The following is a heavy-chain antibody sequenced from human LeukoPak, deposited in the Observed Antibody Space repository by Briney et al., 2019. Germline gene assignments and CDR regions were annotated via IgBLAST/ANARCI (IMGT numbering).Heavy chain of an antibody. CDR1: GFTFSNAW. J-gene: IGHJ4*02. D-gene: IGHD3-10*01. Sequence: PGGSLRLSCAASGFTFSNAWMSWVRQAPGKGLEWVGRIKSKTDGGTTDYAAPVKGRFTISRDDSKNTLYLQMNSLKTEDTAVYYCTTEAVLLWFGEYLFDYWGQGTLVTVSS. CDR3: TTEAVLLWFGEYLFDY. CDR2: IKSKTDGGTT. V-gene: IGHV3-15*01.